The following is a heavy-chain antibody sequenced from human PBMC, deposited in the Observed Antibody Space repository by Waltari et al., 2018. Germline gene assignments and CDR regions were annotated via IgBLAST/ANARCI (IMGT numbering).Heavy chain of an antibody. D-gene: IGHD2-2*01. CDR3: ARVKLQRYCSSTSCYQGAFDI. V-gene: IGHV1-69*01. CDR2: IIRIFGTA. CDR1: GGTFSSYA. J-gene: IGHJ3*02. Sequence: QVQLVQSGAEVKKPGSSVKVSCKASGGTFSSYAISWVRQAPGQGLEWMGGIIRIFGTANYAQKFQGRVTITADESTRTAYMELSSLRSEDTAVYYCARVKLQRYCSSTSCYQGAFDIWGQGTMVTVSS.